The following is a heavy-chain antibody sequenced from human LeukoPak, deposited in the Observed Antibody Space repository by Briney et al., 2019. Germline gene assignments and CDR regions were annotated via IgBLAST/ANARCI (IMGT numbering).Heavy chain of an antibody. Sequence: SETLSLTCTVSGSSISSSSYYWGWIRQPPGKGLEWIGSIYYSGSTYYNPSLKSRVTISVDTSKNQFSLKLSSVTAADTAVYYCASLVGATPDFDYWGQGTLVSVSS. D-gene: IGHD1-26*01. V-gene: IGHV4-39*01. CDR2: IYYSGST. J-gene: IGHJ4*02. CDR3: ASLVGATPDFDY. CDR1: GSSISSSSYY.